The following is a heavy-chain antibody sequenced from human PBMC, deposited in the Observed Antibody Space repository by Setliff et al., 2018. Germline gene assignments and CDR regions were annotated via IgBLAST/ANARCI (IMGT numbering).Heavy chain of an antibody. CDR1: GYTFTSYA. D-gene: IGHD2-15*01. V-gene: IGHV1-3*01. J-gene: IGHJ6*02. CDR3: ARAVGGRNYYYYYGMDV. Sequence: VASVKVSCKASGYTFTSYAMHWVRQAPGQRLEWMGWINAGNGNTKYSQKFQGRVTITRDTSASTAYMELSSLRSEDTAVYYCARAVGGRNYYYYYGMDVWGQGTTVTVS. CDR2: INAGNGNT.